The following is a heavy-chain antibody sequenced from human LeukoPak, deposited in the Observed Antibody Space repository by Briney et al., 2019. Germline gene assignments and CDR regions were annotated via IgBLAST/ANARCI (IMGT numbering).Heavy chain of an antibody. V-gene: IGHV3-30*18. J-gene: IGHJ4*02. D-gene: IGHD6-19*01. Sequence: TGGSLRLSCAASGFTFRTYGMHWVRQAPGKGLEWVAVISYDGSNKYYADSVKGRFTISRDNSKNTLYLQMNSLRAEDTAVYYCAKDHRSGWYYLDYWGQGTLVTVSS. CDR3: AKDHRSGWYYLDY. CDR2: ISYDGSNK. CDR1: GFTFRTYG.